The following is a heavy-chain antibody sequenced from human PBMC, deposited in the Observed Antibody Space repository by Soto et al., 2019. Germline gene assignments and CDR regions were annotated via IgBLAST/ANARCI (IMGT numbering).Heavy chain of an antibody. CDR1: GFTFSSYW. V-gene: IGHV3-74*01. J-gene: IGHJ4*02. CDR2: INSDGSST. Sequence: GGSLRLSCAASGFTFSSYWMHWVRQAPGKGLAWVSRINSDGSSTIYADSVKGRFTISRDNAKNTLYLQMNSLRAEDTAVYYCARDKFGSCPNYFASWGQGALVTVSS. D-gene: IGHD2-2*01. CDR3: ARDKFGSCPNYFAS.